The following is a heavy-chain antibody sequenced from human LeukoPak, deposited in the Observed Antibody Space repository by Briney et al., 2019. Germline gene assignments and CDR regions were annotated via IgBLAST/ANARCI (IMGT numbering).Heavy chain of an antibody. CDR3: ARDGGDKKYCSGGSCYSVRGGMDV. CDR1: GYTFTSYA. J-gene: IGHJ6*02. V-gene: IGHV7-4-1*02. D-gene: IGHD2-15*01. CDR2: INTNTGNP. Sequence: ASVKVSCKASGYTFTSYAMNWVRQAPGQGLGWMGWINTNTGNPTYAQGFTGRFVFSLDTSVSTAYLQISSLKAEDTAVYYCARDGGDKKYCSGGSCYSVRGGMDVWGQGTTVTVSS.